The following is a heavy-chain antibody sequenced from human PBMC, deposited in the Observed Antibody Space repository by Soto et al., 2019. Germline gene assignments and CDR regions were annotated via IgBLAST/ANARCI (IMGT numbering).Heavy chain of an antibody. J-gene: IGHJ5*02. CDR1: GDSISSSSYY. D-gene: IGHD1-26*01. CDR3: ARDMHAGFTHYFDP. Sequence: PSETLSLTCTVSGDSISSSSYYWGWIRQPPGKGLEWIGDIYYSGTTHYNPSLKSRVTISIDTSKNQFSLHLRSMTAADTAVYYCARDMHAGFTHYFDPWGQGTLVTVSS. V-gene: IGHV4-39*07. CDR2: IYYSGTT.